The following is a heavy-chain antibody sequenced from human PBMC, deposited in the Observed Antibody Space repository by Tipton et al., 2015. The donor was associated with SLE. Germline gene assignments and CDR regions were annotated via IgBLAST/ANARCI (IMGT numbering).Heavy chain of an antibody. CDR1: GDSIYSSSFY. Sequence: TLSLTCTVSGDSIYSSSFYWGWVRQPPGKGLEWVGSFYYTGRSYFNPSLKSRVTISADTSKNQFFLKMSSVTAADTAVHYCARDGYCSTSNCRTSGYMDVWGKGTMVNVSS. J-gene: IGHJ6*03. CDR2: FYYTGRS. V-gene: IGHV4-39*02. D-gene: IGHD2-2*01. CDR3: ARDGYCSTSNCRTSGYMDV.